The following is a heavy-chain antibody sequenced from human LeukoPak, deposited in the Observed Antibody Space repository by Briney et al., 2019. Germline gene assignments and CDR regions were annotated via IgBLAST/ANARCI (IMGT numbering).Heavy chain of an antibody. CDR3: ARIPCTSCFTNWFDP. D-gene: IGHD2-2*01. CDR2: IYPGDSDT. Sequence: GESLKISFKGSGYRFTSYWIGWVRQMPGEGLEWMGIIYPGDSDTRYSPSFQGQVTISADKSISTAYLQWSSLKASDTAMYYCARIPCTSCFTNWFDPWGQGTLVTVSS. CDR1: GYRFTSYW. J-gene: IGHJ5*02. V-gene: IGHV5-51*01.